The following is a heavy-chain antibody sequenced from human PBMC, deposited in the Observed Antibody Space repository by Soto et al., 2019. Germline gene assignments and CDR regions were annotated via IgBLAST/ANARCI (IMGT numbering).Heavy chain of an antibody. CDR1: GGTFSSYA. J-gene: IGHJ3*02. V-gene: IGHV1-69*13. CDR3: ARRGGYCSGGSCSGGAFDI. D-gene: IGHD2-15*01. Sequence: ASVKVSCKASGGTFSSYAISWVRQAPGQGLEWMGGIIPIFGTANYAQKFQGRVTITADESTSTAYMELSSLRSEDTAVYYCARRGGYCSGGSCSGGAFDIWGQGTMVTVSS. CDR2: IIPIFGTA.